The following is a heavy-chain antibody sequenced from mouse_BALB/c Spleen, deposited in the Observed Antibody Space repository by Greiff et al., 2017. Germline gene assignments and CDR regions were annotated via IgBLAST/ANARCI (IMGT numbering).Heavy chain of an antibody. CDR1: GYTFTRYT. Sequence: QVQLQQSGAELARPGASVKMSCKASGYTFTRYTMHWVKQRPGQGLEWIGYINPSSGYTNYNQKFKDKATLTADKSSSTAYMQLSSLTSEDSAVYYCAPKGYAMDYWGQGTSVTVSS. V-gene: IGHV1-4*01. CDR3: APKGYAMDY. CDR2: INPSSGYT. J-gene: IGHJ4*01.